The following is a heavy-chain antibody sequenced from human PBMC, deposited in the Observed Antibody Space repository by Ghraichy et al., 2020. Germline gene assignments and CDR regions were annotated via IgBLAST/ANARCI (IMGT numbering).Heavy chain of an antibody. Sequence: CAASGFTFSSYAMHWVRQAPGKGLEWVAVISYDGSNKYYADSVKGRFTISRDNSKNTLYLQMNSLRAEDTAVYYCARDLFIGGNSDSDYWGQGTLVTVSS. CDR3: ARDLFIGGNSDSDY. D-gene: IGHD4-23*01. J-gene: IGHJ4*02. CDR2: ISYDGSNK. V-gene: IGHV3-30*04. CDR1: GFTFSSYA.